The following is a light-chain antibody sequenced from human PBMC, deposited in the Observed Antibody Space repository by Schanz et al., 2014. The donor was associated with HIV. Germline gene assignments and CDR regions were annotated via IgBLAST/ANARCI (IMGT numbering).Light chain of an antibody. CDR1: SSDIGPYNC. J-gene: IGLJ3*02. V-gene: IGLV2-14*03. Sequence: QSALTQPASVSGSPGQSISISCTGTSSDIGPYNCVSWYQQRPGKAPKLVISGVDYRPSGVPDRFSGSKSGNTASLTVSGLQADDEADYYCSSYAATSNVLFGGGTQLTVL. CDR2: GVD. CDR3: SSYAATSNVL.